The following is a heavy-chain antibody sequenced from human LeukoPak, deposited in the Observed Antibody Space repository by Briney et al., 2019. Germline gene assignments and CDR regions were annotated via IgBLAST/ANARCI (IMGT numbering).Heavy chain of an antibody. J-gene: IGHJ4*02. CDR2: FYDSGST. CDR1: GGSISSSSYY. CDR3: ARRTSDDYGDYGDY. V-gene: IGHV4-39*01. D-gene: IGHD4-17*01. Sequence: PSETLSLTCTVSGGSISSSSYYWDWIRQPPGKGLEWIGNFYDSGSTWYNPSLKSRVTISVDTSKNQFSLQLTSVTAADTAVYYCARRTSDDYGDYGDYWGQGTLVTVSS.